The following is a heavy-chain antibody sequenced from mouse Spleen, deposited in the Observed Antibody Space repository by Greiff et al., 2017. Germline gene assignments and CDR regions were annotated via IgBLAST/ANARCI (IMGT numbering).Heavy chain of an antibody. D-gene: IGHD2-5*01. J-gene: IGHJ2*01. CDR1: GFNIKNTY. CDR2: IDPANGNT. CDR3: ARAGLYSNYLFDY. Sequence: VQLKESVAELVRPGASVKLSCTASGFNIKNTYMHWVKQRPEQGLEWIGRIDPANGNTKYAPKFQGKATITADTSSNTAYLQLSSLTSEDTAIYYWARAGLYSNYLFDYWGQGATLTVSS. V-gene: IGHV14-3*01.